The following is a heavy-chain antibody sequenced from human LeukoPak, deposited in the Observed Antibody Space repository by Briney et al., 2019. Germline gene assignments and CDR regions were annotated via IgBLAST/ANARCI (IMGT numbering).Heavy chain of an antibody. J-gene: IGHJ4*02. Sequence: PGGSLRLSCAASGFTFSDYYMGWIRQAPGKGLEWVSYISSSGSTIYYADSVKGRFTISRDNAKNSLYLQMNSLRAEDTAVYYCATAYDILTGYYHPTPPDYWGQGTLVTVSS. D-gene: IGHD3-9*01. CDR1: GFTFSDYY. CDR2: ISSSGSTI. V-gene: IGHV3-11*01. CDR3: ATAYDILTGYYHPTPPDY.